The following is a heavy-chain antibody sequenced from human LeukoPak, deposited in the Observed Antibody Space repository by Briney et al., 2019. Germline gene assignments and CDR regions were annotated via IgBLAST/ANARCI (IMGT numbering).Heavy chain of an antibody. D-gene: IGHD3-16*02. CDR1: GFTFSSYG. CDR2: ISYDGSNK. J-gene: IGHJ6*02. V-gene: IGHV3-30*03. CDR3: ARDYPRGYCGLDV. Sequence: GGSLRLSCAASGFTFSSYGTHWVRQAPGKGLEWVAVISYDGSNKYYADSVKGRFTISRDNSKNSLYLQMNSLRDEDTAVYYCARDYPRGYCGLDVWGQGTTVTVSS.